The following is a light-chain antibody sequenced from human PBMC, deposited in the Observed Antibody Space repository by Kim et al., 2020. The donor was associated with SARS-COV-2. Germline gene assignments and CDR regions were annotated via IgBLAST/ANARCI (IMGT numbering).Light chain of an antibody. V-gene: IGKV3-15*01. Sequence: SGVPGERATLRCRASQGVSRRLAWYQQEPGQAPRLLIYGASTRATGIPARFSGSGSGTEFTLTISSLQSEDFAVYYCQQYNNWPYTFGQGTKLEI. CDR2: GAS. CDR3: QQYNNWPYT. CDR1: QGVSRR. J-gene: IGKJ2*01.